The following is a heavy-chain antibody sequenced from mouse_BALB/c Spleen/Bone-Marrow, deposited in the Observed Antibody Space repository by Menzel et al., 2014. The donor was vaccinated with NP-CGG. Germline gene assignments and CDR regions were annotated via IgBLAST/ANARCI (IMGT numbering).Heavy chain of an antibody. CDR3: ASGVTTGWFVY. CDR1: GYIFTSYW. Sequence: VQLQQSGAELVRPGASVKLSCKTSGYIFTSYWIHWVKQRSGQGLEWIARIYPGSGSTYYNEKFEGKATLTADKSSSTAYMQLSSLKSEVSAVYFCASGVTTGWFVYWGQGTLDTVSA. D-gene: IGHD2-2*01. V-gene: IGHV1-76*01. CDR2: IYPGSGST. J-gene: IGHJ3*01.